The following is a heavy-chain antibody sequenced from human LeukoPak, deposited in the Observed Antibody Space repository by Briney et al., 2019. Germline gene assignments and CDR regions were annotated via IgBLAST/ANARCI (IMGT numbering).Heavy chain of an antibody. CDR3: KRKTAYDIDNRDAFDI. Sequence: GGSLRLSCAASGFTFSSYSMNRVRQAPGKGLEWASSISSSSSYIYYADSVKGRFTISRDNAKNSLYLQMNSLRAEDTAVYYFKRKTAYDIDNRDAFDIWGQGTMVTVSS. J-gene: IGHJ3*02. CDR1: GFTFSSYS. V-gene: IGHV3-21*01. D-gene: IGHD3-9*01. CDR2: ISSSSSYI.